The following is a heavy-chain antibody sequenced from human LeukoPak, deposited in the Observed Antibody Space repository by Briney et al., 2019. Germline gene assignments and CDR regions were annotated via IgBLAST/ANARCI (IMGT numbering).Heavy chain of an antibody. CDR1: GGSISSYY. Sequence: SETLSLTCTVSGGSISSYYWSWIRQPPGKGLEWIGYIYYSGSTNYNPSLKSRVTISVDTSKNQFSLKLSSVTAADTAVYHCARGVHDFWSGYYSVYYYYYYYMDVWGKGTTVTVSS. V-gene: IGHV4-59*01. D-gene: IGHD3-3*01. J-gene: IGHJ6*03. CDR2: IYYSGST. CDR3: ARGVHDFWSGYYSVYYYYYYYMDV.